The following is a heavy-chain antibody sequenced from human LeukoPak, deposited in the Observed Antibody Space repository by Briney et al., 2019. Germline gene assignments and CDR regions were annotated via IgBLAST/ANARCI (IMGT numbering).Heavy chain of an antibody. Sequence: SETLSLTCAVYGVSFGGYYWGWIRQPPGKGLEWIGEINHSGRTTYNPSLKSRVTISVDTAKNQFSLNLSNVTAAVKAVYYCARGRGYYDFWSGLNWFDPWGQGTLVTVSS. CDR2: INHSGRT. CDR1: GVSFGGYY. CDR3: ARGRGYYDFWSGLNWFDP. D-gene: IGHD3-3*01. J-gene: IGHJ5*02. V-gene: IGHV4-34*01.